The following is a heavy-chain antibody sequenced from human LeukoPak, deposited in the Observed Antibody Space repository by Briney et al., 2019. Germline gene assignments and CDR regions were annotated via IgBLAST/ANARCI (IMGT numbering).Heavy chain of an antibody. V-gene: IGHV3-66*01. Sequence: GGSLRLSCAASGFTVSNNYMSWVRQAPGKGLEWVSVIYSGGSIYYADSVKGRFTISRDNSKNTLYLQMNSLRAEDTAVYYCARGYSSGWSPTYYFDYWGQGTLVTVSS. CDR1: GFTVSNNY. CDR3: ARGYSSGWSPTYYFDY. D-gene: IGHD6-19*01. J-gene: IGHJ4*02. CDR2: IYSGGSI.